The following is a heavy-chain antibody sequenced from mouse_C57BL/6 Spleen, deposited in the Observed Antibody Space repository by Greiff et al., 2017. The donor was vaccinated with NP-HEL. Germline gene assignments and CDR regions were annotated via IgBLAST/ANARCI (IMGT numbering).Heavy chain of an antibody. Sequence: VQLQQPGAELVKPGASVKVSCKASGYTFTSYWMHWVKQRPGQGLEWIGRIHPSDSDTNYNQKFKGKATLTVDKSSSTAYMQLSSLTSEDAAVYCCARGGRQLRLSYAMDDWGKGTSVTVAS. CDR2: IHPSDSDT. J-gene: IGHJ4*01. D-gene: IGHD3-2*02. V-gene: IGHV1-74*01. CDR3: ARGGRQLRLSYAMDD. CDR1: GYTFTSYW.